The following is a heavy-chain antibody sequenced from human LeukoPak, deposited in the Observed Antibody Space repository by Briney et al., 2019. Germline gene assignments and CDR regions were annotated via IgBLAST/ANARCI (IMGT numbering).Heavy chain of an antibody. CDR2: ISSSGDIS. CDR1: AFKFSDYY. V-gene: IGHV3-11*04. CDR3: VSDRSSGLYHYHSSGFLF. Sequence: GGSLRLSCAASAFKFSDYYMNWIRQAPGKGLEWVSSISSSGDISYYTDSVKGRFSISRDNAKNSLFLQMHGLRAEDTAVYFCVSDRSSGLYHYHSSGFLFWGRGTLVTVSS. D-gene: IGHD3-22*01. J-gene: IGHJ4*01.